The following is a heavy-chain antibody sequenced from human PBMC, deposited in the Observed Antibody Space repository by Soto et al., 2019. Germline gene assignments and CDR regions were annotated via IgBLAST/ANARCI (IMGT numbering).Heavy chain of an antibody. Sequence: EVQLVESGGGLVQPGGSLRLSCAASGFTVGSNYMNWVRQAPGKGLEWVSVIYSGGSTYYADSVKGRFTISRDNSKNTLYLQMSSLRAEDTAVYYCARSCAVAGSYDYWGQGTLVTVSS. V-gene: IGHV3-66*01. CDR2: IYSGGST. CDR3: ARSCAVAGSYDY. D-gene: IGHD6-19*01. J-gene: IGHJ4*02. CDR1: GFTVGSNY.